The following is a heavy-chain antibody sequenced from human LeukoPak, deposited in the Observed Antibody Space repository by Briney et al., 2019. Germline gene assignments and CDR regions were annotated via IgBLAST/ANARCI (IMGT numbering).Heavy chain of an antibody. Sequence: GGSLRLSCAASGFTCSSYSMNWVRQAPGKGLEWVSVIYSGGSTYYADSVKGRFTISRDNSKNTLYLQMNSLRAEDTAVYYCAREIYYGSGYWGQGTLVTVSS. CDR3: AREIYYGSGY. V-gene: IGHV3-66*01. J-gene: IGHJ4*02. CDR1: GFTCSSYS. D-gene: IGHD3-10*01. CDR2: IYSGGST.